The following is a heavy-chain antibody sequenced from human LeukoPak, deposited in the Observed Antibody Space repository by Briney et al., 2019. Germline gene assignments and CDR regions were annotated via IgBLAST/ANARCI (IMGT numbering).Heavy chain of an antibody. CDR2: INPNSGGT. V-gene: IGHV1-2*02. D-gene: IGHD2-15*01. Sequence: ASVKVSCKASGGTFSSYAISWVRQAPGQGLEWMGWINPNSGGTNYAQKFQGRVTMTRDTSISTAYMELSKLRSDDTAVYYCARDKDGIVVVVAATTYGYWGQGTLVTVSS. CDR1: GGTFSSYA. CDR3: ARDKDGIVVVVAATTYGY. J-gene: IGHJ4*02.